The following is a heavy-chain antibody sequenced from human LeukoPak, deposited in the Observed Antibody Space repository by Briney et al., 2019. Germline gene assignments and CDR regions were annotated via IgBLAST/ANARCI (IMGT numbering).Heavy chain of an antibody. D-gene: IGHD3-9*01. CDR2: INHSAST. J-gene: IGHJ6*03. CDR3: AVRAGYPYYYYYMDV. Sequence: SETLSLTCAVYGGSFSGYYWSWIRQPPGKGLEWIGEINHSASTNYNPSLKSRVTISVDTSKNQFSLKLSSVTAADTAVYYCAVRAGYPYYYYYMDVWGKGTTVTVSS. V-gene: IGHV4-34*01. CDR1: GGSFSGYY.